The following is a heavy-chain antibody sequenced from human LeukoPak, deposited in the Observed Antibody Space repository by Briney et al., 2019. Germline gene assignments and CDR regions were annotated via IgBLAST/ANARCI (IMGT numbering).Heavy chain of an antibody. CDR2: IYYSGST. J-gene: IGHJ5*02. V-gene: IGHV4-39*01. CDR3: ARYSYGGEDWFDP. CDR1: GGSISSRSYY. Sequence: PSETLSLTCTVSGGSISSRSYYWGWIRLPPGKGLEWIGRIYYSGSTYYNPSLKSRVTISVDTSKNQFSLNLNSVTAADTAVYYCARYSYGGEDWFDPWGQGTLVTVSS. D-gene: IGHD5-18*01.